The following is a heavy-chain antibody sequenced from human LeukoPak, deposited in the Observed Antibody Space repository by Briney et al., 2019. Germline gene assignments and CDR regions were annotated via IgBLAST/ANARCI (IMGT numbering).Heavy chain of an antibody. D-gene: IGHD1-20*01. Sequence: GESLKISCKGPGYSFTSYWIGWVRQMPRKGLEWMGIIYPGDSDTRYSPSFQGQVTISADKSITTAYLQWSSLKASDTAMYYCARGTTRITGTMGYYYYYMDVWGKGTTVTVSS. CDR1: GYSFTSYW. CDR2: IYPGDSDT. V-gene: IGHV5-51*01. CDR3: ARGTTRITGTMGYYYYYMDV. J-gene: IGHJ6*03.